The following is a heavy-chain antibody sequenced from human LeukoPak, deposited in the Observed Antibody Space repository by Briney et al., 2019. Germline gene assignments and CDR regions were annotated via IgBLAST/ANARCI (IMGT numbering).Heavy chain of an antibody. V-gene: IGHV4-34*01. J-gene: IGHJ3*02. CDR1: GGSFSGYY. D-gene: IGHD3-10*01. Sequence: SETQSLTCAVYGGSFSGYYWSWIRQPPGKGLEWIGEINHSGSTNYNPSLKSRVTISVDTSKNQFSLKLSSVTAADTAVYYCARGSRALLWFGELSDHDAFDIWGQGTMVTVSS. CDR2: INHSGST. CDR3: ARGSRALLWFGELSDHDAFDI.